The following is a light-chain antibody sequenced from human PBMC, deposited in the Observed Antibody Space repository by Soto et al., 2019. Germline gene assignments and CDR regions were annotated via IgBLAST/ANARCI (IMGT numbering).Light chain of an antibody. CDR2: EVS. Sequence: QSALTQPASVSGSPGQSITISCTGTSSDIGGYNYVSWYQHHPGKAPKLMIYEVSNRPSGVSNRFSGSKSDNTASLTIPGLQAEDEAHYYCSSFTSSSTYVLFGGGTKLTVL. CDR3: SSFTSSSTYVL. CDR1: SSDIGGYNY. J-gene: IGLJ2*01. V-gene: IGLV2-14*01.